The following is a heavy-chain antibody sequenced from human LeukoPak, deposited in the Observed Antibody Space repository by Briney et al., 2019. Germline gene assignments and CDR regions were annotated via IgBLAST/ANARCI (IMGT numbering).Heavy chain of an antibody. D-gene: IGHD3-22*01. CDR3: ARLGYDSSGYSN. Sequence: SETLSLTCAVYGGSFSGYYWSWIRQPPGKGLEWIGEINHIGSTNYNPSLKSRVTISVDTSKNQFSLKLSSVTAADTAVYYCARLGYDSSGYSNWGQGTLVTVSS. CDR1: GGSFSGYY. CDR2: INHIGST. V-gene: IGHV4-34*01. J-gene: IGHJ4*02.